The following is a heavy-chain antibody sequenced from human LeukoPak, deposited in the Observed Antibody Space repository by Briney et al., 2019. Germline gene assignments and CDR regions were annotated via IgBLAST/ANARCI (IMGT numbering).Heavy chain of an antibody. Sequence: GVSLRLSCAASGFTVSSNYMSWVRQAPGKGLEWVSVIYSGGSTYYADSVKGRFTISRDNSKNTLYLQMNSLRAEDTAVYYCARDSSFLGYFDYWGQGTLVTVSS. V-gene: IGHV3-53*01. CDR1: GFTVSSNY. J-gene: IGHJ4*02. CDR2: IYSGGST. CDR3: ARDSSFLGYFDY. D-gene: IGHD7-27*01.